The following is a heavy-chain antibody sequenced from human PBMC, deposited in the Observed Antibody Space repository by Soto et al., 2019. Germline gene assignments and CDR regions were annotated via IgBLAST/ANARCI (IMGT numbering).Heavy chain of an antibody. D-gene: IGHD6-19*01. J-gene: IGHJ4*02. CDR3: ARSSNAVAGNFDY. CDR1: GDSISSHNW. V-gene: IGHV4-4*02. CDR2: IYRTGNT. Sequence: SETLSLTCAVSGDSISSHNWWSCVRQPPGKGLEWIGDIYRTGNTNYNPSLRSRVTISLDKSKNHFSLELSSVTAADTAVYYCARSSNAVAGNFDYWGQGNPVTV.